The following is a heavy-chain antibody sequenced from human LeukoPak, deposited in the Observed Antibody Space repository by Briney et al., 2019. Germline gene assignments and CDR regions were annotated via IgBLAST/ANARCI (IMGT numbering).Heavy chain of an antibody. CDR2: INPNSGGT. CDR3: ATAPDYDSSGYYYAYFDY. Sequence: GASVKVSCKASGYTFTGYYMHWVRQAPGQGLEWMGWINPNSGGTNCAQKFQGRVTMTRDTSISTAYMELSRLRSDDTAVYYCATAPDYDSSGYYYAYFDYWGQGTLVTVSS. D-gene: IGHD3-22*01. V-gene: IGHV1-2*02. CDR1: GYTFTGYY. J-gene: IGHJ4*02.